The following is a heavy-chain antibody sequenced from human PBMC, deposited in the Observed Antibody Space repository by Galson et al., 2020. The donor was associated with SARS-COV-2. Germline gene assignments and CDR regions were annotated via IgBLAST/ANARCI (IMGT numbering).Heavy chain of an antibody. Sequence: ASETLSLTCTVSGGSISSGDYYWSWIRQPPGKGLEWIGYIYYSGSTYYNPSLKSRVTISVDTSKNQFSLKLSSVTAADTAVYYCARDQTKNAVVTGYYYYYGMDVWGQGTTVTVSS. V-gene: IGHV4-30-4*01. J-gene: IGHJ6*02. D-gene: IGHD2-21*02. CDR2: IYYSGST. CDR1: GGSISSGDYY. CDR3: ARDQTKNAVVTGYYYYYGMDV.